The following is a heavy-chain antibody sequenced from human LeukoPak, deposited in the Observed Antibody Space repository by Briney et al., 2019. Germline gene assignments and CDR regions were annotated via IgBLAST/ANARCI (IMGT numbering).Heavy chain of an antibody. J-gene: IGHJ5*02. V-gene: IGHV3-48*01. CDR2: IRSSSET. CDR3: ARDAGNSGYGCDL. CDR1: EFTFSSYS. Sequence: PGGSLRLSCAASEFTFSSYSMNWVRQAAGKGLEWVSHIRSSSETFYADSVKGRFTISRDNARNSLYLQMNNLRGEDTAIYYCARDAGNSGYGCDLWGQGTLVTVSS. D-gene: IGHD5-12*01.